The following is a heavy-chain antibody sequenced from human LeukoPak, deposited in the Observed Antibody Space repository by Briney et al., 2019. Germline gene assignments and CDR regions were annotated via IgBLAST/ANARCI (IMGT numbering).Heavy chain of an antibody. CDR1: GGSFSGYY. Sequence: SETLSLTCAVYGGSFSGYYWSWIRQPPGKGLEWIGEINHSGSTNYNPSLKSRVTISVDTSKNQFSLKLSSVTAADTAVYYCARSEHWNDLYYFDYWGQGTLVTVSS. J-gene: IGHJ4*02. CDR3: ARSEHWNDLYYFDY. CDR2: INHSGST. D-gene: IGHD1-1*01. V-gene: IGHV4-34*01.